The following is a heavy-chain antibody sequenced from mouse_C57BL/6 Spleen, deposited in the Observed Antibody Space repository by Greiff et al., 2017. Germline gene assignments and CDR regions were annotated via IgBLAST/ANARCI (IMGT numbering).Heavy chain of an antibody. CDR3: ARRNLPGYFDY. CDR2: IGPSDSYT. J-gene: IGHJ2*01. CDR1: GYTFTSYW. D-gene: IGHD2-1*01. V-gene: IGHV1-50*01. Sequence: QVQLQQPGAELVKPGASVKLSCKASGYTFTSYWMQWVKQRPGQGLEWIGEIGPSDSYTNYNQKFKGKATLTVDTSSSTAYMQLSSLTSEDSAVYYCARRNLPGYFDYWGQGTTLTVSS.